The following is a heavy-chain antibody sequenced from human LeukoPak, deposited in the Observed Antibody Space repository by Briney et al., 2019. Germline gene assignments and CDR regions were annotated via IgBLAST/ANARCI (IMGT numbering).Heavy chain of an antibody. CDR1: GGSLSGYY. Sequence: SETPSLTCAVYGGSLSGYYWSWIRQPPGKGLEWIGEINHSGSTNYNPSLKSRVTISVDTSKNQFSLKLSSVTAADTAVYYCAGVTVATGEYWGQGTLVTVSS. CDR2: INHSGST. CDR3: AGVTVATGEY. D-gene: IGHD5-12*01. V-gene: IGHV4-34*01. J-gene: IGHJ4*02.